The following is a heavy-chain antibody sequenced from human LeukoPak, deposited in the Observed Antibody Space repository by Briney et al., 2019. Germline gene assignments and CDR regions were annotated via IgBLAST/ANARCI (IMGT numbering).Heavy chain of an antibody. Sequence: PSETLSLTCTVSGGSIGSSPYFWGWIRQPPGKGLEWIGSISSSGSAYYNPSLKSRVTISVDTSKNQFSLKLSSVNAADTAVYYCARHAGRYGFYYWGQGTLLTVSS. J-gene: IGHJ4*02. CDR3: ARHAGRYGFYY. CDR2: ISSSGSA. CDR1: GGSIGSSPYF. D-gene: IGHD3-10*01. V-gene: IGHV4-39*01.